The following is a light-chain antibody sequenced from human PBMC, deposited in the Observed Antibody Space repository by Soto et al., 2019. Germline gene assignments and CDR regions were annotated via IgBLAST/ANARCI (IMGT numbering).Light chain of an antibody. CDR3: QQRSDRRPFT. Sequence: LTESVTCLAFCAVQRGQLSSRASQSVSSHLAWYQQKPGQAPRLLIYDASKRPTGIPARFSGSGSGTDFTLTISGLAPEDSAVYYCQQRSDRRPFTFGQGTRLEIK. V-gene: IGKV3-11*01. CDR2: DAS. J-gene: IGKJ5*01. CDR1: QSVSSH.